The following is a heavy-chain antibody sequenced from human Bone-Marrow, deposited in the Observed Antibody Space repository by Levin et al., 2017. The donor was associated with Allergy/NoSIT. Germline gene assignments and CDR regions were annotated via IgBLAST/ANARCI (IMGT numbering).Heavy chain of an antibody. CDR3: ARDPRRTSSGYYHEGHYFDY. CDR2: ISYDGSDK. CDR1: GFTFRTYA. V-gene: IGHV3-30*04. D-gene: IGHD3-22*01. J-gene: IGHJ5*01. Sequence: PGGSLRLSCAASGFTFRTYALHWVRQAPGKGLEWVAVISYDGSDKFYADSVRGRFTISRDNSKNTLYLQMNSLRPDDTAVFYCARDPRRTSSGYYHEGHYFDYWGQGALVTVSS.